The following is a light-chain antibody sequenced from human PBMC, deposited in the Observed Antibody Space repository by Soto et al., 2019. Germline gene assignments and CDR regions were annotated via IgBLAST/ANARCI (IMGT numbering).Light chain of an antibody. CDR1: QSVLYSSNNKNY. V-gene: IGKV4-1*01. CDR2: WAS. CDR3: QQYYSTPLT. J-gene: IGKJ4*01. Sequence: DIVMTQSPDSLAVSLGERATINCKSSQSVLYSSNNKNYLAWYQQKPGQPPKLLIYWASTRDSGVPDRFSGSGSGTDFTLTISSLQAEDVAVYYCQQYYSTPLTFGGGTKGDIK.